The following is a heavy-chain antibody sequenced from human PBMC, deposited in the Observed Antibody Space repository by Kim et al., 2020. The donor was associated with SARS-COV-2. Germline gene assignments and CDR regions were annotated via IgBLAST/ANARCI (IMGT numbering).Heavy chain of an antibody. Sequence: GGSLRLSCAASGFTFSSYEMNWVRQAPGKGLEWVSYISSSGSTIYYADSVKGRFTISRDNAKNSLYLQMNSLRAEDTAVYYCARPGHYGSGSYYNFILNYYYYGMDVWGQGTTVTVSS. CDR3: ARPGHYGSGSYYNFILNYYYYGMDV. CDR2: ISSSGSTI. J-gene: IGHJ6*02. CDR1: GFTFSSYE. D-gene: IGHD3-10*01. V-gene: IGHV3-48*03.